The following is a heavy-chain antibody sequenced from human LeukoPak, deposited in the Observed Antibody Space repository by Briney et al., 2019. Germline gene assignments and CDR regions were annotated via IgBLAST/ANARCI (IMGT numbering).Heavy chain of an antibody. CDR3: ARHLGYYDILTGPSGYYYGMDV. CDR1: GYSFTSYW. J-gene: IGHJ6*02. D-gene: IGHD3-9*01. CDR2: IYPGDSDT. Sequence: GESLKISCKGSGYSFTSYWIGWVRQMPGKGLEWMGIIYPGDSDTRYSPSFQGQVTISADKSISTAYLQWGSLKASDTAMYYRARHLGYYDILTGPSGYYYGMDVWGQGSTVTVSS. V-gene: IGHV5-51*01.